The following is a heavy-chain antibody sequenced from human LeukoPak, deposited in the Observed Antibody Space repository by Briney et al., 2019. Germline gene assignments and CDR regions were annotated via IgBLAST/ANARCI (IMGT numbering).Heavy chain of an antibody. CDR3: ATRPYGDYVSGWFDP. V-gene: IGHV4-39*01. D-gene: IGHD4-17*01. CDR1: GGSISSSSYY. CDR2: IYYSGST. Sequence: PSETLSLTCTVSGGSISSSSYYWGWIRQPPGTGLHWIGSIYYSGSTYYNPSLKSRVTISVDTSKNQFSLKLSSVTAADTAVYYCATRPYGDYVSGWFDPWGQGTLVTVSS. J-gene: IGHJ5*02.